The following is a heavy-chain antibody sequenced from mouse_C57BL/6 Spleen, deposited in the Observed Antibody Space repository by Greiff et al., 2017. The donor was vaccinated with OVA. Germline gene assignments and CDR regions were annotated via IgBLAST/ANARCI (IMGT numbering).Heavy chain of an antibody. J-gene: IGHJ2*01. Sequence: VQLQQSGPELVKPGASVKISCKASGYAFSSSWMTWVKQRPGKGLEWIGRIYPGDGDTNYNGKFKGKATLTADKSSSTAYMQLSSLTSEDSAVYFCARRDGYYHYFDYWGQGTTLTVSA. CDR2: IYPGDGDT. CDR3: ARRDGYYHYFDY. D-gene: IGHD2-3*01. V-gene: IGHV1-82*01. CDR1: GYAFSSSW.